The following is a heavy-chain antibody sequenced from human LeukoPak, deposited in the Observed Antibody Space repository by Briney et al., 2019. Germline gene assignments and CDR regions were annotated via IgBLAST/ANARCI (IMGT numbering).Heavy chain of an antibody. CDR2: ISAHNGNT. CDR1: GYTFTSYG. V-gene: IGHV1-18*01. J-gene: IGHJ4*02. CDR3: TRETSSRYFDY. Sequence: ASVKVSCKGSGYTFTSYGSSGVGQAPGQGLEGMGWISAHNGNTNYAQKLQGRVTMTTDTSTSTAYMELSSLRSEDTAVYYCTRETSSRYFDYWGQGTLVTVSS.